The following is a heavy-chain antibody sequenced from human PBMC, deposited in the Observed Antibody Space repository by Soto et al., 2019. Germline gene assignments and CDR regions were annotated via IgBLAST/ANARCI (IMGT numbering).Heavy chain of an antibody. CDR2: ISYDGSNK. CDR3: ARGPEWFLVFPENYGMDV. CDR1: GFTLSSYA. D-gene: IGHD3-10*01. V-gene: IGHV3-30-3*01. Sequence: QVQLVESGGGVVQSGRSLRLSCAASGFTLSSYAMHWVRQAPGKGLEWVEVISYDGSNKYYADSVKGRFTISRDNSKNTLYLQMNSLRAEDTAVYYCARGPEWFLVFPENYGMDVWGQGTTVTVSS. J-gene: IGHJ6*02.